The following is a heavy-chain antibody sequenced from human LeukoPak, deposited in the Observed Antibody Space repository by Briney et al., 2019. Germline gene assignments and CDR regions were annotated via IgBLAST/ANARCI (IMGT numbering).Heavy chain of an antibody. CDR3: ARDPLGYCSSTSCHRWFDP. CDR1: GFTFNTHG. Sequence: EPGGSLRLSCAASGFTFNTHGMHWVRQAPGKGLEWLAIIWSDGTSKYYADSVKGRFTISRDNSRNTLYLQMDSLRVDDTAVYYCARDPLGYCSSTSCHRWFDPWGQGTLVTVSS. D-gene: IGHD2-2*02. J-gene: IGHJ5*02. V-gene: IGHV3-33*01. CDR2: IWSDGTSK.